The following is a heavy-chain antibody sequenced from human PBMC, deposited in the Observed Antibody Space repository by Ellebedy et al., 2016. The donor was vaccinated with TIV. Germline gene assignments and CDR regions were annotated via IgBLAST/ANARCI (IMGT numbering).Heavy chain of an antibody. CDR3: AALQWLAPAWYFDL. Sequence: MPSETLSLTCTVSGGSISSYYWSWIRQPPGKGLEWIGYIYYSGSTNYNPSLTSRVTISVDTSKNQFSLNLSSVTAADTAVYYCAALQWLAPAWYFDLWGRGTLVTVSS. CDR2: IYYSGST. D-gene: IGHD6-19*01. CDR1: GGSISSYY. J-gene: IGHJ2*01. V-gene: IGHV4-59*08.